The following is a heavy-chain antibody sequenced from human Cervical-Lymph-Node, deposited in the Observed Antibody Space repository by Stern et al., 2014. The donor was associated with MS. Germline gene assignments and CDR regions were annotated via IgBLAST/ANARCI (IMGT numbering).Heavy chain of an antibody. J-gene: IGHJ5*02. Sequence: DQLVQSGAEVKKPGASVKVSCKTSGYTFTDHHLHWVRQAPGQGLEWMVWITPSSGDTNYAQKFQGRVTVTRDTSISTVYMELSSLKSDDTAVYFCARGTLADPWGQGTLVTVSS. D-gene: IGHD3-10*01. CDR1: GYTFTDHH. CDR2: ITPSSGDT. V-gene: IGHV1-2*02. CDR3: ARGTLADP.